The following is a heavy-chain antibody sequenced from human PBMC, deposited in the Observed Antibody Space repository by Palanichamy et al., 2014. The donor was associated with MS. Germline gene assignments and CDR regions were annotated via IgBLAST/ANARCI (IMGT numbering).Heavy chain of an antibody. CDR1: GGSISTSSYY. Sequence: QLQLQESGPGLVKSSETLSLTCTVSGGSISTSSYYWGWIRQPPGKGLEWIGSIYYSGNTYYSSSLKSRVTISVDTSKNQFSLNLSSVTAADTAVYYCARTPPYCSGGNSPTCYGMDVWGQGTTVTVSS. J-gene: IGHJ6*02. CDR3: ARTPPYCSGGNSPTCYGMDV. CDR2: IYYSGNT. V-gene: IGHV4-39*01. D-gene: IGHD2-15*01.